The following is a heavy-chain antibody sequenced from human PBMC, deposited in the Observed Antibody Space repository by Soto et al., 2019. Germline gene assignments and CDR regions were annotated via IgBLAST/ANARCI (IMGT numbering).Heavy chain of an antibody. CDR3: ARHGSH. CDR1: GVSISSSSYY. Sequence: PSETLSLTCTVSGVSISSSSYYWGWIRQTPGKGLEWIGTIYFSGSTYYNPSLKSRVTISVDRSKDQFSLNLTSVTAADTAVYYCARHGSHWGPGTLVTVSS. V-gene: IGHV4-39*01. J-gene: IGHJ4*02. CDR2: IYFSGST.